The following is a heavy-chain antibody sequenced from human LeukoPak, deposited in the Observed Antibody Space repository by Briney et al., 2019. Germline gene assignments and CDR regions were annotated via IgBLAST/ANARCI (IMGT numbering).Heavy chain of an antibody. J-gene: IGHJ3*02. CDR2: SWYDGTST. Sequence: PGGSLRLSCSASGFTFSRYGMHWVRQAPGKGLEWVAFSWYDGTSTGYADSVKGRFSVSRDNSENTVSLQMNSLRADDTAVYYCARGYDRAFDIWGQGTMVTVSS. V-gene: IGHV3-33*01. CDR3: ARGYDRAFDI. D-gene: IGHD2-2*01. CDR1: GFTFSRYG.